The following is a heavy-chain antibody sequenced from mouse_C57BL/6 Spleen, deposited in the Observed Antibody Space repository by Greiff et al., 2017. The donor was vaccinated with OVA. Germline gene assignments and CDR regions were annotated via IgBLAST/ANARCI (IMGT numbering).Heavy chain of an antibody. Sequence: VQLKQSGPELVKPGDSVKISCKASGYSFTGYFMNWVMQSHGKSLEWIGRINPYNGDTFYNQKFKGKATLTVDKSSSTAHMELRSLTSEDAAVYYCARHDYDAWFAYWGQGTLVTVSA. CDR3: ARHDYDAWFAY. J-gene: IGHJ3*01. V-gene: IGHV1-20*01. D-gene: IGHD2-4*01. CDR1: GYSFTGYF. CDR2: INPYNGDT.